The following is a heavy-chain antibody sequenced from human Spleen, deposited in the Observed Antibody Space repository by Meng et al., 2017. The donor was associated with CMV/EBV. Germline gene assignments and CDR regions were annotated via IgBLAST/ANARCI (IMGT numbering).Heavy chain of an antibody. V-gene: IGHV1-69*05. D-gene: IGHD3-3*01. CDR3: ARDSLNAIFGVVIYYGMDV. J-gene: IGHJ6*02. Sequence: FTNYGISWVRQAPGQGLEWMGGIIPTFGTVNYAQRFQGRVTITTDESTTTAYMELSSLRAEDTAVYYCARDSLNAIFGVVIYYGMDVWGQGTTVTVSS. CDR1: FTNYG. CDR2: IIPTFGTV.